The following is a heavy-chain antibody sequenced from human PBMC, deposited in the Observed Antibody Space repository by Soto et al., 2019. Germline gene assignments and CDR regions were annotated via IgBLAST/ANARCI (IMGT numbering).Heavy chain of an antibody. CDR1: GASVSSGDYY. CDR2: IYSSGGT. Sequence: SETLSLTCTVSGASVSSGDYYWSWIRQPPGKGLEWIGFIYSSGGTKHNPSLTRRVTISLDTSTNQFSLELSFVTAADTAMYYCANTINPDRSGTTLDFWGPGTLVTVSS. V-gene: IGHV4-61*08. CDR3: ANTINPDRSGTTLDF. J-gene: IGHJ4*02. D-gene: IGHD1-7*01.